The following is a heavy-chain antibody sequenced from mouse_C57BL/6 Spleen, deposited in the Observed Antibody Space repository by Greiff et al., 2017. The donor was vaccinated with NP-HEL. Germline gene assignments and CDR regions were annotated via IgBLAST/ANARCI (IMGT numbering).Heavy chain of an antibody. J-gene: IGHJ1*03. CDR3: ARPHYYGSSPYWYFDV. V-gene: IGHV1-80*01. Sequence: VMLVESGAELVKPGASVKISCKASGYAFSSYWMNWVKQRPGKGLEWIGQIYPGDGDTNYNGKFKGKATLTADKSSSTAYMQLSSLISEDSAVYFCARPHYYGSSPYWYFDVWGTGTTVTVSS. CDR1: GYAFSSYW. CDR2: IYPGDGDT. D-gene: IGHD1-1*01.